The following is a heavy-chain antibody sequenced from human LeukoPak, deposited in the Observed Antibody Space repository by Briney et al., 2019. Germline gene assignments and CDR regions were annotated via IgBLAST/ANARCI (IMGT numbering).Heavy chain of an antibody. CDR2: IYTSGST. CDR1: GASITSYY. CDR3: ARLSADSSSSRGSDY. D-gene: IGHD2-2*01. V-gene: IGHV4-4*07. Sequence: SETLSLTCTVSGASITSYYWTWIRQPAGKGLEWLGRIYTSGSTNYSPSLKSRVTMSVDTSKNQFFLKLSSVTAADTAVYYCARLSADSSSSRGSDYWGQGTLVTVSS. J-gene: IGHJ4*02.